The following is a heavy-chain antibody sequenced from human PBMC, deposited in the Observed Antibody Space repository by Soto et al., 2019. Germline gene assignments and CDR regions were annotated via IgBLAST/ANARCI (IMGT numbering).Heavy chain of an antibody. CDR3: ATRITVFGLLIPPFDP. CDR1: GGSVNGYY. Sequence: SETLSLTCAVYGGSVNGYYWNWIRQPHRKGLEWIGEINHTGGTHYNPSLKSRVTMSVDTSKNQFSLRLSSVTAADTAIYYCATRITVFGLLIPPFDPWGQGTQVTVSS. CDR2: INHTGGT. D-gene: IGHD3-3*01. V-gene: IGHV4-34*01. J-gene: IGHJ5*02.